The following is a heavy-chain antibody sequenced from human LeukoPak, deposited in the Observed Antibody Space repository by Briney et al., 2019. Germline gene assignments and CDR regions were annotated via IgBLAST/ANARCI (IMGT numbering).Heavy chain of an antibody. CDR3: AKEGVILGPSHFDH. CDR1: GFTFSSYG. J-gene: IGHJ4*02. Sequence: GGSVRLSCAASGFTFSSYGMTWVHQAPGKGLEWVSSIGGSGLDTYYPDSVKGRFFIFRDNAKSTLYLQMNSLGAEDTAVYFCAKEGVILGPSHFDHWGQGTLVTVSS. D-gene: IGHD2-21*01. V-gene: IGHV3-23*01. CDR2: IGGSGLDT.